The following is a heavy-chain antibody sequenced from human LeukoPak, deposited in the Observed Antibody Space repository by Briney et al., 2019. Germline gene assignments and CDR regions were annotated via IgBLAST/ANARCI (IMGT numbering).Heavy chain of an antibody. CDR1: GGSISSYY. J-gene: IGHJ4*02. V-gene: IGHV4-59*08. CDR2: IYYSGTT. Sequence: PSETLSLTCTVSGGSISSYYWSWIRQPPGKGLEWIGYIYYSGTTNYNPSLKSRVTISVDTSKNQFSLKLSSVTAADTAVYYCARQGYGDLPFDYWGQGTLVTVSS. D-gene: IGHD4-17*01. CDR3: ARQGYGDLPFDY.